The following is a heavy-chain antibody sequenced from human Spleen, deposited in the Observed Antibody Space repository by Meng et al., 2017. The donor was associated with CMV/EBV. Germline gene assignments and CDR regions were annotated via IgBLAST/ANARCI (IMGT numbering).Heavy chain of an antibody. CDR3: ARDPQYYYDSSGYYYWGEYFDY. CDR1: YA. J-gene: IGHJ4*02. CDR2: ISYDGSNK. Sequence: YAMHWVRQAPGKGLEWVAVISYDGSNKYYADSVKGRFTISRDNSKNTLYLQMNSLRAEDTAVYYCARDPQYYYDSSGYYYWGEYFDYWGQGTLVTVSS. D-gene: IGHD3-22*01. V-gene: IGHV3-30-3*01.